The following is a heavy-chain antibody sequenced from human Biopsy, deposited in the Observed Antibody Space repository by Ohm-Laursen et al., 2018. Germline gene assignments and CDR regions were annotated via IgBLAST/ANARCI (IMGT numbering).Heavy chain of an antibody. D-gene: IGHD3-22*01. CDR2: ISSDGTKE. CDR3: ARAPFGSGSYSEFDY. Sequence: SLRLSCAASGFGVNTYGMHWVRQGPGKGLEWVSVISSDGTKELYADSVKGRFTISRDNSKSSLSLQMNSLRGEDTAVYYCARAPFGSGSYSEFDYWGQGSLVTVSS. CDR1: GFGVNTYG. J-gene: IGHJ4*02. V-gene: IGHV3-30*03.